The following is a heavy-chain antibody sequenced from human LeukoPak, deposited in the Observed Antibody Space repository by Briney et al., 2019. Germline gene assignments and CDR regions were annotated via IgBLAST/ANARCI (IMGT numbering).Heavy chain of an antibody. Sequence: GGSLRLSCAASGFTVGSYYMTWVRQAPGTGLEWVSVIYTGGNTYYADSVKGRFTISRDYSDNTLYLQMSSLRAEDTAVYYCARSKSRDYYYYGMDVWGQGTTVTVSS. J-gene: IGHJ6*02. CDR3: ARSKSRDYYYYGMDV. CDR2: IYTGGNT. CDR1: GFTVGSYY. V-gene: IGHV3-66*01.